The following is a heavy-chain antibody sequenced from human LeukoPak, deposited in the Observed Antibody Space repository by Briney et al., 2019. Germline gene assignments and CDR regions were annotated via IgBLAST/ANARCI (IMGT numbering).Heavy chain of an antibody. J-gene: IGHJ4*01. CDR3: VREGFYFFDF. CDR2: IEYSGGSA. CDR1: GFTLSSYE. Sequence: GGSLRLSCTVSGFTLSSYEMSWIRQAPGKGLEWVSSIEYSGGSAYYADSVKGRFTIFRDNAKDSVYLQMNSLRAEDSATYYCVREGFYFFDFWGQGTLVTVSS. V-gene: IGHV3-23*01.